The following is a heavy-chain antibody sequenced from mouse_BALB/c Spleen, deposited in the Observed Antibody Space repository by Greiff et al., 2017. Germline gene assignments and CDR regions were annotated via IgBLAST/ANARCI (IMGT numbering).Heavy chain of an antibody. CDR1: GYTFTDHI. Sequence: VQLQQSGAELASPWASVTLSCKASGYTFTDHIVNWVKKTPGQGLEWMGRIYPVSGETNYNQKFMGKATFSVDRSSSTVYMVLNSLTSEDPAVYYCGRGGNYDYYAMDYWGQGTSVTVSS. CDR2: IYPVSGET. J-gene: IGHJ4*01. D-gene: IGHD2-1*01. CDR3: GRGGNYDYYAMDY. V-gene: IGHV1-11*01.